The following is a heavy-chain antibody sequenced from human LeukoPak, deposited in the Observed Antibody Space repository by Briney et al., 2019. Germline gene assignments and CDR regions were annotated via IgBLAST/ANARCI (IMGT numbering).Heavy chain of an antibody. CDR3: AKDTVRDSSGWFPYYYYYMDV. CDR2: INPSGGST. J-gene: IGHJ6*03. Sequence: ASVKVSCKASGYTFTSYYMHWVRQAPGQGLEWMGIINPSGGSTSYAQKFQGRVTMTRDMSTSTVYMELSSLRAEDTAVYYCAKDTVRDSSGWFPYYYYYMDVWGKGTTVTISS. CDR1: GYTFTSYY. D-gene: IGHD6-19*01. V-gene: IGHV1-46*01.